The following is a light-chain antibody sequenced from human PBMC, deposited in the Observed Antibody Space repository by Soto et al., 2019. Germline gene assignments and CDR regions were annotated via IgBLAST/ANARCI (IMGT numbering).Light chain of an antibody. V-gene: IGKV1-8*01. J-gene: IGKJ4*01. CDR2: AAS. CDR3: QQYYSYPELT. CDR1: QGISSY. Sequence: AIRMTQSPSSLSASTGDRVTITCRASQGISSYLAWNQQKPGKAPKPLIYAASTLQSGVPSRFSGSGSGTDFTLTISCLQSEDFATYYCQQYYSYPELTFGGGTKVEIK.